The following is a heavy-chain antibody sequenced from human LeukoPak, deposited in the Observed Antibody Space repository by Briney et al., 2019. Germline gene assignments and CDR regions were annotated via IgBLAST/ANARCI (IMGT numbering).Heavy chain of an antibody. D-gene: IGHD2-8*01. Sequence: GESLKISCKGSGYSFTSYWIGWVRQMPGKGLEWMGIIYPGDSDTRYSPSFQGQVTISADKSISTAYLQWSSLKASDTAMYYCARIYSDLMVYANGDYWGQGTLVTVSS. V-gene: IGHV5-51*01. CDR1: GYSFTSYW. CDR2: IYPGDSDT. CDR3: ARIYSDLMVYANGDY. J-gene: IGHJ4*02.